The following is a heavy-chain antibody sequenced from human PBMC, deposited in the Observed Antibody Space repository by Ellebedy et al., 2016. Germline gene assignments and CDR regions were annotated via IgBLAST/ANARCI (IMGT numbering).Heavy chain of an antibody. J-gene: IGHJ4*02. CDR3: ARDWGLTSMGSHPFDY. D-gene: IGHD5-18*01. V-gene: IGHV3-30-3*01. CDR1: GFTLSRYA. Sequence: GGSLRLSCAASGFTLSRYAMHWVRQAPGKGLEWVAVISNDGSNKFYADSVKGRFTISRDNSKNTLYLQMSSLRAQDTAVYSCARDWGLTSMGSHPFDYWGQGTLVTVSS. CDR2: ISNDGSNK.